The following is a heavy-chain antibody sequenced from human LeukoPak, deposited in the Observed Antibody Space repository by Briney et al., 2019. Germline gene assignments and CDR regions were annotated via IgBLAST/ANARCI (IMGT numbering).Heavy chain of an antibody. CDR2: MNTTSGDT. Sequence: GASVKVSCKASGYTFSDYGVNWVRQAPGQGLELKGLMNTTSGDTGYAQKFQGRVTMTRSMSKNTAYMELSRLRSEDTAVYFCARVVMKAFYYYYMDVWGKGTTIIISS. CDR3: ARVVMKAFYYYYMDV. D-gene: IGHD2-21*01. CDR1: GYTFSDYG. V-gene: IGHV1-8*01. J-gene: IGHJ6*03.